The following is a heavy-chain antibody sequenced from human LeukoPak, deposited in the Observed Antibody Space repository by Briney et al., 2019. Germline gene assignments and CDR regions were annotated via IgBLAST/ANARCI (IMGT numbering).Heavy chain of an antibody. CDR2: ISASGGST. D-gene: IGHD3-22*01. CDR3: AKHDSSGYLAHSDY. V-gene: IGHV3-23*01. J-gene: IGHJ4*02. CDR1: GFTFSYYA. Sequence: PGGSLRLSCAASGFTFSYYAMSWVRQAPGKGLEWASGISASGGSTYYTDSVKGRFTFSRVNSKNTLYLQMNSLRAEDTAVYYCAKHDSSGYLAHSDYWGQGTLVTVSS.